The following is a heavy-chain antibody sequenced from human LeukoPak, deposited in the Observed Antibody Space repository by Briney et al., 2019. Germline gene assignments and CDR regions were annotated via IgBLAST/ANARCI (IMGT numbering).Heavy chain of an antibody. V-gene: IGHV4-34*01. CDR2: INHSGST. D-gene: IGHD5-24*01. CDR1: GGSFSGYY. J-gene: IGHJ4*02. Sequence: SETLSLTCAVYGGSFSGYYWSWIRQPPGKGLEWNGEINHSGSTNYNPSLKSRVTISVDTSKNQFSLKLSSVTAADTAVYYCARVATATFDYWGQGTLVTVSS. CDR3: ARVATATFDY.